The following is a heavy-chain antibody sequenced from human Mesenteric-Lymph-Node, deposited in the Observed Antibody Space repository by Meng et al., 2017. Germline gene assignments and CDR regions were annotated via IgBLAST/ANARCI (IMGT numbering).Heavy chain of an antibody. CDR3: ARGYYGRGDY. V-gene: IGHV4-59*08. J-gene: IGHJ4*02. D-gene: IGHD3-10*02. CDR1: GASVSSDY. CDR2: IYNTGST. Sequence: SETLSLTCTVSGASVSSDYWSWIRQPPGKGLEWIAYIYNTGSTNYNPSLKSRVAISVDTSKNQFSLKLSSVTAEDTAVYYCARGYYGRGDYWGQGTLVTVSS.